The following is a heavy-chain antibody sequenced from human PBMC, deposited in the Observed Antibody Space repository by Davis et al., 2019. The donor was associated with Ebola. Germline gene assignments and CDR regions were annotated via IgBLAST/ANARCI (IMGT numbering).Heavy chain of an antibody. CDR1: GYTFTSYD. V-gene: IGHV1-8*01. D-gene: IGHD3-16*02. J-gene: IGHJ5*02. CDR2: MNPNSGNT. CDR3: ARTKSIWGSYHWFDP. Sequence: ASVKVSCKASGYTFTSYDINWVRQATGQGLEWMGWMNPNSGNTGYAQKLQGRVTMTRNTSISTAYMELSSLRSEDTAVYYCARTKSIWGSYHWFDPWGQGTLVTVSS.